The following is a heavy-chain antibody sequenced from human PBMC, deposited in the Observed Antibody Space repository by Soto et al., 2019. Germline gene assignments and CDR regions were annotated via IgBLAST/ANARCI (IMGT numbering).Heavy chain of an antibody. J-gene: IGHJ5*02. D-gene: IGHD1-1*01. CDR2: ISFDGTAK. CDR3: ATGRSTRFDP. Sequence: QGLLVEYGGRVVQPGRSLRLSCVASGFTFNRYGMHWVRQAPGKGLEWVAEISFDGTAKYYAESVKGRFTVSRDNGNNTLHLEMNSLGAKDTAVYFCATGRSTRFDPWGQGTLGTVSS. CDR1: GFTFNRYG. V-gene: IGHV3-30*03.